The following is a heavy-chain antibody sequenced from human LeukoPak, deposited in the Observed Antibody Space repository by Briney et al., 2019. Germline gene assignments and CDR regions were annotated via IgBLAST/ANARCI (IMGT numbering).Heavy chain of an antibody. CDR2: IRYDGSNK. J-gene: IGHJ4*02. CDR3: ATGRAAVTDSKDY. CDR1: GFTFISYG. V-gene: IGHV3-30*02. Sequence: GGSLRLSCAASGFTFISYGMHWVRQPPGMGLEWVAFIRYDGSNKYYEDSVKGRFTISRDNSKNTLYLQMNSLRPEDTAVYYCATGRAAVTDSKDYWGQGTLVTVSS. D-gene: IGHD4-17*01.